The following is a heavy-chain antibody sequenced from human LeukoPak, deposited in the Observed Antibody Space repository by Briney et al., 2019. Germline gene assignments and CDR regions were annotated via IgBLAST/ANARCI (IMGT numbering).Heavy chain of an antibody. Sequence: SETLSLTCAVYGGSFSGYYWSWIRQPPGEGLEWIGEINHSGSTNYNPSLKSRVTISVDTSKNQFSLKLSSVTAADTAVYYCARATGKYYYYYMDVWGKGTTVTVSS. V-gene: IGHV4-34*01. CDR3: ARATGKYYYYYMDV. J-gene: IGHJ6*03. D-gene: IGHD4-11*01. CDR1: GGSFSGYY. CDR2: INHSGST.